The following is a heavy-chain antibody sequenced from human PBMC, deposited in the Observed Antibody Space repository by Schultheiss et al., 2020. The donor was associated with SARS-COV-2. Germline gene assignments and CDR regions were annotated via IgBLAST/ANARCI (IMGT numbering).Heavy chain of an antibody. Sequence: SQTLSLTCTVSGGSISSYYWSWIRQPAGKGLEWIGRIYTSGSTNYNPSLKSRVTMSVDRSKNQFSLKLSSVTAADTAVYYCARGGPRTTLNYWGQGTLVTVSS. J-gene: IGHJ4*02. D-gene: IGHD4-17*01. V-gene: IGHV4-4*07. CDR2: IYTSGST. CDR3: ARGGPRTTLNY. CDR1: GGSISSYY.